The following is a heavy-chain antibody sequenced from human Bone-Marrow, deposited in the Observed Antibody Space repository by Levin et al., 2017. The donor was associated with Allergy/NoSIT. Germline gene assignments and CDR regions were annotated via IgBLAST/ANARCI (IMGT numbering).Heavy chain of an antibody. V-gene: IGHV4-39*01. Sequence: ESLKISCSVSGGSISSLTSYWGWIRQPPGKGLEWIGSHYYRGSTYSNPSLTSRVTISVDASKNQFSLRLNSVTAADTAVYYCARIPSDFYGSGDYKFDHWGQGKLVTVSS. J-gene: IGHJ4*02. CDR2: HYYRGST. CDR3: ARIPSDFYGSGDYKFDH. D-gene: IGHD3-10*01. CDR1: GGSISSLTSY.